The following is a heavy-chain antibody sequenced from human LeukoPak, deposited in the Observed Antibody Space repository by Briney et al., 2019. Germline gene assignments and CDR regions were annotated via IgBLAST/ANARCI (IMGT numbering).Heavy chain of an antibody. CDR3: ASQFLGSDGYTY. CDR2: ISSSGSTI. CDR1: GFTFSSYE. V-gene: IGHV3-48*03. Sequence: GGSLRLSCAASGFTFSSYEMNWVRQAPGKGLEWVSYISSSGSTIYYADSVKGRFTISRDNAKNSLYLQMNSLRAEDTAVYYCASQFLGSDGYTYWGQGTLVTVSS. D-gene: IGHD5-24*01. J-gene: IGHJ4*02.